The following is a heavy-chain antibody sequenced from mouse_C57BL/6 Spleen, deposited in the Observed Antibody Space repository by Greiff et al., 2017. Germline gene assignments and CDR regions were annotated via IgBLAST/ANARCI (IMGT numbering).Heavy chain of an antibody. CDR3: ARGENGNYDWYFDV. CDR1: GFTFSSYA. J-gene: IGHJ1*03. Sequence: EVKLVESGGGLVKPGGSLKLSCAASGFTFSSYAMSWVRQTPEKRLEWVATISDGGSYTYYPDNVKGRFTISRDNAKNNLYLQMSHLKSEDTAMYYCARGENGNYDWYFDVWGTGTTVTVSS. V-gene: IGHV5-4*03. D-gene: IGHD2-1*01. CDR2: ISDGGSYT.